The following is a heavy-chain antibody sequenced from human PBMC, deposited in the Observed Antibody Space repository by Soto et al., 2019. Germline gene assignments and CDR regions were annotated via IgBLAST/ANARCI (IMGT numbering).Heavy chain of an antibody. J-gene: IGHJ3*02. D-gene: IGHD1-26*01. CDR2: IIPIFGTA. CDR1: GGTFSSYA. V-gene: IGHV1-69*01. CDR3: VIVGGLVGPTVLLFDI. Sequence: QVQLVQSGAEVKKPGSSVKVSCKASGGTFSSYAISWVRQAPGQGLEWMGGIIPIFGTANYAQKFQGRVTITADESTSTAYMELSSLRSEDTAVYYCVIVGGLVGPTVLLFDIWGQGPMVTVSS.